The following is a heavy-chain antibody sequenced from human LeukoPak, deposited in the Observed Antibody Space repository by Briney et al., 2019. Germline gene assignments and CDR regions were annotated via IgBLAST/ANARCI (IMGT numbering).Heavy chain of an antibody. J-gene: IGHJ4*02. CDR1: GYTFSSYH. CDR3: ARGLGFCSSTTCYGELPGDY. CDR2: ISGHNGNT. D-gene: IGHD2-2*01. V-gene: IGHV1-18*01. Sequence: ASVKVSCKASGYTFSSYHISWVREAPGQGLEWMGRISGHNGNTHYAQKLQGRVTMTTDTSTTTAYMEVRSLRSDDTAVYYCARGLGFCSSTTCYGELPGDYWSQGTLVTVSS.